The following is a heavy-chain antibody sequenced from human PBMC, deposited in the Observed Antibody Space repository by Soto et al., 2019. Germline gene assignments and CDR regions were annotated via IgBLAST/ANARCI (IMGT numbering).Heavy chain of an antibody. CDR3: ARTHCSSTRCYVGSWDY. CDR2: INPNSGGT. Sequence: ASVKVSCKASGYTFTGYYMHWVRQAPGQGLEWMGWINPNSGGTNYAQNFQGWVTMTRYTSISTAYMELSRLRSDDTAVYYCARTHCSSTRCYVGSWDYWGQGTLVTVSS. D-gene: IGHD2-2*01. V-gene: IGHV1-2*04. J-gene: IGHJ4*02. CDR1: GYTFTGYY.